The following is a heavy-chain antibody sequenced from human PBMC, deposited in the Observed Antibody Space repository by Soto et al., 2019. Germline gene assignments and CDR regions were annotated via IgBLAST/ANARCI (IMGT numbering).Heavy chain of an antibody. Sequence: PGGSLRLSCVASGFTFSSYWMSWVRQAPGKGLEWVANIKQDGSEKYYVDSVKGRFTISRDNAKNSLYLQMNSLRAEDTAVYYCARDLASTTIPNYWGQGT. D-gene: IGHD4-17*01. CDR1: GFTFSSYW. J-gene: IGHJ4*02. CDR2: IKQDGSEK. CDR3: ARDLASTTIPNY. V-gene: IGHV3-7*04.